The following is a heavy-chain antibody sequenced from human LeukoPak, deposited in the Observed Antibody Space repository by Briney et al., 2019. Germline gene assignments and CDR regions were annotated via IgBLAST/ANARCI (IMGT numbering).Heavy chain of an antibody. J-gene: IGHJ4*02. Sequence: GASVKVSCKASGGTFSTYVITWVRQAPGQGLEWMGGIIPIFDTANYAQKFQGRVTITTDESTSTAYMELSSLRSGDTAVYYCARRGDRSSTSCYAHSDYWGQGTLVTVSS. CDR3: ARRGDRSSTSCYAHSDY. D-gene: IGHD2-2*01. CDR2: IIPIFDTA. CDR1: GGTFSTYV. V-gene: IGHV1-69*05.